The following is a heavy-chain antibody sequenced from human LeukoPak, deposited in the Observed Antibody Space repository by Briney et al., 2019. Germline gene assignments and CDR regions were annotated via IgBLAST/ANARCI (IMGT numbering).Heavy chain of an antibody. CDR3: AKDIGILTGTYALDI. D-gene: IGHD3-9*01. CDR2: ISYDGSNK. CDR1: GFTFSSYG. J-gene: IGHJ3*02. Sequence: GGSLRLSCAASGFTFSSYGMHWVRQAPGKGLEWVAVISYDGSNKYYADSVKGRFTISRDNSKNTLYLQMNSLRAEDTAVYYCAKDIGILTGTYALDIWGQGTMVTVSS. V-gene: IGHV3-30*18.